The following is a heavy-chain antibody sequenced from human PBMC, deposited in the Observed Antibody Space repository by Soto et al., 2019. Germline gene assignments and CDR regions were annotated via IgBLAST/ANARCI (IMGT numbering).Heavy chain of an antibody. CDR2: IGTAGDT. CDR1: EFTFSSYV. CDR3: AREHNDVHNAFDL. D-gene: IGHD3-16*01. Sequence: EVQLVESGGGLVQPGGSLRLSCAASEFTFSSYVMHWVRQATGKGLEWVSGIGTAGDTYYAGYLKGRFTIYRENAKNSLFLQMSSLRTGDTAVYYCAREHNDVHNAFDLWGQGTKVTVSS. V-gene: IGHV3-13*01. J-gene: IGHJ3*01.